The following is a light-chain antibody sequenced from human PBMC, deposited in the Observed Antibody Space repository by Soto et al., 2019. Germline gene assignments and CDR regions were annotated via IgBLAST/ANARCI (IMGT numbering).Light chain of an antibody. J-gene: IGKJ5*01. Sequence: DIVMTQSPLSLPVTPGEPASISCRSSQSLLQSSGNNYLDWYVQKPGQSPQRLTYWGSNRAFGVPVWISGTGSGTDFTLIIDKVALKDCGVYYCMQSQQVPVTFGQGTRREIK. V-gene: IGKV2-28*01. CDR3: MQSQQVPVT. CDR2: WGS. CDR1: QSLLQSSGNNY.